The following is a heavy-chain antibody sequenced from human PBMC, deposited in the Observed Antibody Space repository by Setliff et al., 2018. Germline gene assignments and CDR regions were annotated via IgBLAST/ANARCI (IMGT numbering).Heavy chain of an antibody. D-gene: IGHD6-13*01. CDR1: VYSISRDCH. CDR2: IYYSGNT. V-gene: IGHV4-38-2*02. J-gene: IGHJ3*02. CDR3: ARDVRVASSSWFKSAFDI. Sequence: SETLSLTCAVSVYSISRDCHWGWIRQPPGKGLEWIGSIYYSGNTYYNPSLKSRVTISVDTSKNQFSLKLSSVTAADTAVYYCARDVRVASSSWFKSAFDIWGQGTMVTVSS.